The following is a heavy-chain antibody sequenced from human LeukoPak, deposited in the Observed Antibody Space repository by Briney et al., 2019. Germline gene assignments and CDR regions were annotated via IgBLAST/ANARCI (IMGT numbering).Heavy chain of an antibody. Sequence: GGSLRLSCVGSGFTFGDYGMSWVGQAPGNVLKWVSSFSASGGSSYYADSVKGRFTISRDNAKNSLYLQMNSLRAEDTAVYYCAELGITMIGGVWGKGTTVTISS. CDR2: FSASGGSS. CDR1: GFTFGDYG. CDR3: AELGITMIGGV. J-gene: IGHJ6*04. V-gene: IGHV3-20*04. D-gene: IGHD3-10*02.